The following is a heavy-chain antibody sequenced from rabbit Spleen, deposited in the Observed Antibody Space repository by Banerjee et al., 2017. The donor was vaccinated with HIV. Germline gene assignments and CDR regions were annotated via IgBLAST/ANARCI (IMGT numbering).Heavy chain of an antibody. J-gene: IGHJ4*01. V-gene: IGHV1S40*01. Sequence: QSLEESGGDLVKPGASLTLTCKASGFSFSTSDCMSWVRQAPGKGPEWIACIYTGSRGSMYYASWAKGRFTITKTASTTVTLQMTSLTAADTATYFCARGGTFSINSGFYFDLWGPGTLVTVS. CDR2: IYTGSRGSM. CDR3: ARGGTFSINSGFYFDL. CDR1: GFSFSTSDC. D-gene: IGHD1-1*01.